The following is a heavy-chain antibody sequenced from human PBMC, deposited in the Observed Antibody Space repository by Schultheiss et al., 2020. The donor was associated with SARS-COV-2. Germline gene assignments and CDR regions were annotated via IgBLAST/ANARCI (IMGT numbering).Heavy chain of an antibody. J-gene: IGHJ4*02. Sequence: GSLRLSCEASGFTFSSYNINWVRQAPGKGLEWVSSISGTSRYIYYADSVKGRFTISRDKAKNTLYLQMNTLRAEDTALYYCAVDLSGREDYWGQGTLVTVSS. D-gene: IGHD2/OR15-2a*01. CDR3: AVDLSGREDY. CDR1: GFTFSSYN. V-gene: IGHV3-21*01. CDR2: ISGTSRYI.